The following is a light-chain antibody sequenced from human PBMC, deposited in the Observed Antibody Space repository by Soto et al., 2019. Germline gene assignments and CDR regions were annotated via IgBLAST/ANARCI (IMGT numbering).Light chain of an antibody. CDR3: QQFNSYPLT. CDR1: QGISRN. J-gene: IGKJ5*01. Sequence: DIQLTQSPSFLAASVGDRVTITCRAIQGISRNLAWYQQKPGKAPKLLIYAASTLKSGVPSRFSGSGSGTEFTLPISSLQPEDFATYYCQQFNSYPLTFGQGTRLEIK. V-gene: IGKV1-9*01. CDR2: AAS.